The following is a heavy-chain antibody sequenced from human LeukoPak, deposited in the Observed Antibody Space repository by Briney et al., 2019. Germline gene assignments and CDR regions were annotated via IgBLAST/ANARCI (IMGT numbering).Heavy chain of an antibody. D-gene: IGHD6-13*01. V-gene: IGHV3-21*01. J-gene: IGHJ5*02. Sequence: GGSLRLSCAASGFTFSSYSMNWVRQAPGKGLEWVSSISNSSSYIYYADSVKGRFTISRDNAKNSLYLQMNSLRAEDTAVYYCARSVWTQPRQLDRRFDPWGQGTLVTVSS. CDR3: ARSVWTQPRQLDRRFDP. CDR1: GFTFSSYS. CDR2: ISNSSSYI.